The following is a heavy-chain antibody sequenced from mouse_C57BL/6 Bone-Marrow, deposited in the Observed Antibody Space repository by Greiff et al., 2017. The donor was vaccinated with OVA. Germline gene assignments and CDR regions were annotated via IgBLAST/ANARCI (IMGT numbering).Heavy chain of an antibody. V-gene: IGHV1-72*01. J-gene: IGHJ3*01. CDR1: GYTFTSYW. CDR2: IDPNRGGT. D-gene: IGHD2-4*01. CDR3: ARGAIYYDYGGFAY. Sequence: QVQLQQPGAELVKPGASVKLSCKASGYTFTSYWMHWVKQRPGRGLEWIGRIDPNRGGTKYNEKFKSKATLTVDKPSSTAYMQLSSLTSEDSAVYYCARGAIYYDYGGFAYWGQGTLVTVSA.